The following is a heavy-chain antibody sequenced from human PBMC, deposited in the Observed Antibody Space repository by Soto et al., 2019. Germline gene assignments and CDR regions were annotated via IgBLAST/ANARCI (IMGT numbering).Heavy chain of an antibody. CDR2: ISSSSNTI. J-gene: IGHJ4*02. V-gene: IGHV3-48*03. Sequence: RRLSCAASGFTFSSYEMHWVRQAPGKGLEWVSYISSSSNTIKYADSVKGRFTMSRDNDKNSLYLQMNSLRAEDTAVYYCAGVPYYYGSRYFDYWGQGTIVTVYS. CDR1: GFTFSSYE. D-gene: IGHD3-10*01. CDR3: AGVPYYYGSRYFDY.